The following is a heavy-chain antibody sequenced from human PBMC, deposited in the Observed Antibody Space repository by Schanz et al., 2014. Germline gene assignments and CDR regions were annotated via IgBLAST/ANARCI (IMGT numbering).Heavy chain of an antibody. J-gene: IGHJ5*02. Sequence: QVQLQESGPGLVKSSETLSLTCTVSGGSISSFYWGWIRQPAGKGLEWIGRIYTSGSTNYNPSLKSRVPMSLAPSKNHFSLKLSSVTAADTAVYYCARDRGYDFSFDPWGQGTLVTVSS. CDR1: GGSISSFY. V-gene: IGHV4-4*07. D-gene: IGHD3-3*01. CDR2: IYTSGST. CDR3: ARDRGYDFSFDP.